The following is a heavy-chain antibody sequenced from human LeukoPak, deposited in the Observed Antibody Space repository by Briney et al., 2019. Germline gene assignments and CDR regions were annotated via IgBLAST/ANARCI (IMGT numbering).Heavy chain of an antibody. D-gene: IGHD5-18*01. CDR2: IYSGCST. CDR3: AGGLIQLWLLDY. CDR1: GFTVSSNY. V-gene: IGHV3-66*01. J-gene: IGHJ4*02. Sequence: PGGSLRLSCAASGFTVSSNYMSWVRQAPGKGLEGVSVIYSGCSTYYPDSVKGRFTISRDNSKNTLYLQMNSLRAEDTAVYYCAGGLIQLWLLDYWGQGTLVTVSS.